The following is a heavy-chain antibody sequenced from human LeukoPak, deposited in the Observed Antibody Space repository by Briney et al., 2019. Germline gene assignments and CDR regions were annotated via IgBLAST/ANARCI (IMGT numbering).Heavy chain of an antibody. D-gene: IGHD6-19*01. CDR1: GYTFNNYG. Sequence: PGGSLRLSCAASGYTFNNYGIHWVRQAPGKGLEWVAVISYDGDNKYYADSLKGRFTISRDNSKNTLFLQMHNLRAEDTAVYYCAKSISAWEIFYYDMDVWVQGTTVTVSS. V-gene: IGHV3-30*18. CDR3: AKSISAWEIFYYDMDV. CDR2: ISYDGDNK. J-gene: IGHJ6*02.